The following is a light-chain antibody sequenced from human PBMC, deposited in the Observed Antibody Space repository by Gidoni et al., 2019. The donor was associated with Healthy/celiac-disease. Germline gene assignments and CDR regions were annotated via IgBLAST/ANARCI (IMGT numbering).Light chain of an antibody. CDR3: QQRSNWPLT. Sequence: EIVLTQSPALLSLSPGERATLSCRSSQSVSSYLAWYQQNTGQAPRLLIYDASNRATGIPAMFSGSGSGTDFTLTISSLEPEDFAVYYCQQRSNWPLTFGGGTKVEIK. CDR1: QSVSSY. V-gene: IGKV3-11*01. CDR2: DAS. J-gene: IGKJ4*01.